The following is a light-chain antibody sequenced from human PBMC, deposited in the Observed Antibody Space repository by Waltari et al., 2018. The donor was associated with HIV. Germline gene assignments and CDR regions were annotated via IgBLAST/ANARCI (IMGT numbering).Light chain of an antibody. CDR3: CSYATSSTLI. CDR1: SSDVGNYDL. CDR2: EVL. V-gene: IGLV2-23*02. J-gene: IGLJ2*01. Sequence: QSALTQPASVSGSPGQSITISCTGTSSDVGNYDLVSWYQQHPGKAPKVRIYEVLKRAAGGSNRCSGSKSGDTASRTISGLQSEDEAAYYCCSYATSSTLIFGGGTKLTVL.